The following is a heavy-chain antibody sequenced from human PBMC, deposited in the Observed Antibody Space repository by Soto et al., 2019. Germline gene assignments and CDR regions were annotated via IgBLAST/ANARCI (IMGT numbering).Heavy chain of an antibody. V-gene: IGHV4-34*01. Sequence: SETLSLTCAVYGGSLSGYYWSWIRQPPGKGLEWIGEINHSGSTNYNPSLTSRVTISVDTSKNQFSLKLSSVTAADTAVYYCVKPSGWYPDSWGQGTPVTVSS. CDR1: GGSLSGYY. J-gene: IGHJ4*02. CDR3: VKPSGWYPDS. CDR2: INHSGST. D-gene: IGHD6-19*01.